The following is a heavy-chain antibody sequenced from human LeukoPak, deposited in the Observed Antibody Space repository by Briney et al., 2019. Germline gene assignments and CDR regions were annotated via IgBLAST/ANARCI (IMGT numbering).Heavy chain of an antibody. Sequence: GGSLRLSCAASGFTVSSNYMSWVRQAPGTGLEWVSVIYSGGSTYYADSVKGRFTISRDNSKNTLYLQMNSLRAEDTAVYYCARDRLDAFDIWGQGTMVTVSS. CDR3: ARDRLDAFDI. CDR2: IYSGGST. J-gene: IGHJ3*02. D-gene: IGHD6-25*01. V-gene: IGHV3-53*01. CDR1: GFTVSSNY.